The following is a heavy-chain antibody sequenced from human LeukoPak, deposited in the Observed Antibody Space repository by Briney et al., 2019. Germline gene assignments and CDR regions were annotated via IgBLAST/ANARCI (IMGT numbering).Heavy chain of an antibody. Sequence: GGSLRLSCAASGFTFDDYTMHWVRQAPGKGLEWVGRIKSKTDGGTTDYAAPVKGRFTISRDDSKNTLYLQMNSLKTEDTAVYYCTTFPEYYDSSGYQGRLDYWGQGTLVTASS. D-gene: IGHD3-22*01. CDR3: TTFPEYYDSSGYQGRLDY. V-gene: IGHV3-15*01. J-gene: IGHJ4*02. CDR1: GFTFDDYT. CDR2: IKSKTDGGTT.